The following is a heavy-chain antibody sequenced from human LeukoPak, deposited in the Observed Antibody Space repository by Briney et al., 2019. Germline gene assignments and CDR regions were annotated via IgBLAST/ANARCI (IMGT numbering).Heavy chain of an antibody. CDR3: ARDEYYYDSSGSYYASHADAFDI. CDR2: ISSSSSYI. Sequence: GGSLRLSCAASGFTFSSYSMTWVRQAPGKGLEWVASISSSSSYIYYADSVKTRFTIHRHNAKTSMYLQMNSLRAEDTAVYYCARDEYYYDSSGSYYASHADAFDIWGQGTMVTVSS. CDR1: GFTFSSYS. J-gene: IGHJ3*02. D-gene: IGHD3-22*01. V-gene: IGHV3-21*01.